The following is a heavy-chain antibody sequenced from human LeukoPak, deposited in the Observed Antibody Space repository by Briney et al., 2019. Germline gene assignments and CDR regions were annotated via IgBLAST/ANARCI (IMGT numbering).Heavy chain of an antibody. Sequence: PGGSLRLSCAASGFTFSSYAMHWVRQAPGKGLEWVTVISYDGSNKYYADSVKGRFTISRDNSKNTLYLQMHSLRAEDTAVYYCAREQGHSSGRYFDYWGQGTLVTVSS. CDR3: AREQGHSSGRYFDY. CDR1: GFTFSSYA. D-gene: IGHD3-22*01. V-gene: IGHV3-30*04. J-gene: IGHJ4*02. CDR2: ISYDGSNK.